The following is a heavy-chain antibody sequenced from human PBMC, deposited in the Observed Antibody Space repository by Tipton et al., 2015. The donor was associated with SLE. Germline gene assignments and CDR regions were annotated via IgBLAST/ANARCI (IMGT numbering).Heavy chain of an antibody. CDR3: ARSSGYSSSWYKAFDI. V-gene: IGHV4-61*09. J-gene: IGHJ3*02. Sequence: TLSLTCTVSGGSISSGSYCWSWIRQPAGKGLEWIGYIYTSGSTNYNPSLKSRVTISVDTSKNQFSLKVSSVTAADTAVYYCARSSGYSSSWYKAFDIWGQGTMVTVSS. CDR2: IYTSGST. CDR1: GGSISSGSYC. D-gene: IGHD6-13*01.